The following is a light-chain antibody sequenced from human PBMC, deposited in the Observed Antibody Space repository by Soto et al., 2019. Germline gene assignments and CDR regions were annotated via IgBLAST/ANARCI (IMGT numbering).Light chain of an antibody. CDR2: EDN. CDR1: SGSIASNY. CDR3: QSYDSSNVV. J-gene: IGLJ2*01. V-gene: IGLV6-57*04. Sequence: NFMLTQPHSVSESPGKTVTISCTRSSGSIASNYVQWYEQRPGSAPTTVIYEDNQRPSGVPERFSGSIDSSSNSASRTISGLKTEDEADYACQSYDSSNVVFGGGTKLTVL.